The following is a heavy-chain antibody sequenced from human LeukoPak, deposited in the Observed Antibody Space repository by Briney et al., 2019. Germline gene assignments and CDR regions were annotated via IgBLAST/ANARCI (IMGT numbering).Heavy chain of an antibody. Sequence: ASVKVSCKASGYTFTGYYMHWVRQAPGQGLEWMGWINPNSGGTNYAQKFQGRVTMTRDTSISTAYMELSGLRSDDTAVYYCARQAQEGMSAFDYWGQGTLVTVSS. CDR2: INPNSGGT. V-gene: IGHV1-2*02. CDR1: GYTFTGYY. CDR3: ARQAQEGMSAFDY. D-gene: IGHD3-10*01. J-gene: IGHJ4*02.